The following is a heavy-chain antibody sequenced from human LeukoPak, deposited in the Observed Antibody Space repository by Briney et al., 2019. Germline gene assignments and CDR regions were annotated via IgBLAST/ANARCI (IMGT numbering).Heavy chain of an antibody. J-gene: IGHJ4*02. V-gene: IGHV4-38-2*02. CDR3: ARDREEYSSSWYRGWYFDY. D-gene: IGHD6-13*01. CDR1: GYSISSGYY. Sequence: SETLSLTCTVSGYSISSGYYWGWIRQPPGKGLEWIGSIYHSGSTYYNPSLKSRVTISVDTSKNQFSLKLSSVTAADTAVYYCARDREEYSSSWYRGWYFDYWGQGTLVTVSS. CDR2: IYHSGST.